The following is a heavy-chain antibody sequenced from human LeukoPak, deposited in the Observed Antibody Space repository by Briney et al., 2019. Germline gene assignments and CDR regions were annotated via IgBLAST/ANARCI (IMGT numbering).Heavy chain of an antibody. J-gene: IGHJ3*02. CDR2: INPNSGGT. D-gene: IGHD2-21*02. Sequence: ASVKVSCKASGYTFTGYYMHWVRQAPGQGLEWMGWINPNSGGTNYAQKFQGRVTMTRDTSISTAYMELSRLRSDDTAVYYCARVGAYCAGDCRRSDAFDILGQGTMVTVSS. CDR1: GYTFTGYY. CDR3: ARVGAYCAGDCRRSDAFDI. V-gene: IGHV1-2*02.